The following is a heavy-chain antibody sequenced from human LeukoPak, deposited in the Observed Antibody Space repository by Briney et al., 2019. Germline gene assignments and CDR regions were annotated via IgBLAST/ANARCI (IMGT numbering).Heavy chain of an antibody. V-gene: IGHV1-46*02. J-gene: IGHJ4*02. D-gene: IGHD3-10*01. CDR1: GNIFNNYH. Sequence: ASVKVSCKASGNIFNNYHLHWVRLAPGRGLEWMGAVYTDGGTITNTRSFQDRVTMTRDVSTRTVYMELSSLNSEDTAVYYCATEAPGSYRFDNWGQEILVTVSS. CDR2: VYTDGGTI. CDR3: ATEAPGSYRFDN.